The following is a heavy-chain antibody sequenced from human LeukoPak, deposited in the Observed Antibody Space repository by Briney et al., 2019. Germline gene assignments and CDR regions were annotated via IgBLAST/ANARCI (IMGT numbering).Heavy chain of an antibody. CDR3: ARRGGYDYGPDGAFDI. D-gene: IGHD5-12*01. CDR2: INPNSGGT. CDR1: GYTFTGYY. J-gene: IGHJ3*02. V-gene: IGHV1-2*02. Sequence: EASVKVSCKASGYTFTGYYMHWVRQAPGQGLEWMGWINPNSGGTNYAQKFQGRVTMTRDTSISTAYMELSRLRSEDTAVYYCARRGGYDYGPDGAFDIWGQGTMVTVSS.